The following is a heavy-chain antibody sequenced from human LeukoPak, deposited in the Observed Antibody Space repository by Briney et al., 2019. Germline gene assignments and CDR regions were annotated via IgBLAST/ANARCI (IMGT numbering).Heavy chain of an antibody. CDR3: ARGSHSSSSGNIDY. CDR1: GYTFTGYY. J-gene: IGHJ4*02. Sequence: EASVKASCEASGYTFTGYYMHWVRQAPGQGLEWMGWINPNSGGTNYAQKFQGWVTMTRDTSISTAYTELSRLRSDDTAVYYCARGSHSSSSGNIDYWGQGALVTVSS. V-gene: IGHV1-2*04. CDR2: INPNSGGT. D-gene: IGHD6-6*01.